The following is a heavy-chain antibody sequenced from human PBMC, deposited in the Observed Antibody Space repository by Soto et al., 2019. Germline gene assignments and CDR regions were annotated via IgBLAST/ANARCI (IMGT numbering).Heavy chain of an antibody. CDR3: AKGLGRGLDAFDI. CDR1: GFNFSSYG. D-gene: IGHD5-12*01. Sequence: VGSLSLSCAASGFNFSSYGMHWVRQAPGKGLEWVAVISYDGSNKYYADSVKGRFTISRDNSKNTLYLQMNSLRAEDTAVYYCAKGLGRGLDAFDIWGQGTMVTVSS. J-gene: IGHJ3*02. CDR2: ISYDGSNK. V-gene: IGHV3-30*18.